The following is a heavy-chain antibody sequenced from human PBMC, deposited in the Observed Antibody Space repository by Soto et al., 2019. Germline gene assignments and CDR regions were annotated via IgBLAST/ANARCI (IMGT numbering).Heavy chain of an antibody. CDR2: IIPIFGTA. CDR1: GGTFSSYA. D-gene: IGHD6-13*01. CDR3: ARGRQQLVDTPFDY. J-gene: IGHJ4*02. Sequence: QVQLVQSGAEVKKPGSSVKVSRKASGGTFSSYAISWVRQAPGQGLEWMGGIIPIFGTANYAQKFQGRVTITADKSTSTAYMGLSSLRSEDTAVYYCARGRQQLVDTPFDYWGQGTLVTVSS. V-gene: IGHV1-69*06.